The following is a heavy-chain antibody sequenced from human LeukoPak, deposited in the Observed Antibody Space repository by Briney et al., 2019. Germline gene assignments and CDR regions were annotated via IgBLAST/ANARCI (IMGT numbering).Heavy chain of an antibody. J-gene: IGHJ4*02. Sequence: GASVKVSCKASGYTFSGYYMHWVRQAPGQGLEWMGWINPNSGGTNYAQKFQGRVTMTRDTSISTAYMELSRLRSDDTAVYYCAINYDFWSGPNSGSFDYWGQGTLVTVSS. CDR3: AINYDFWSGPNSGSFDY. CDR2: INPNSGGT. D-gene: IGHD3-3*01. CDR1: GYTFSGYY. V-gene: IGHV1-2*02.